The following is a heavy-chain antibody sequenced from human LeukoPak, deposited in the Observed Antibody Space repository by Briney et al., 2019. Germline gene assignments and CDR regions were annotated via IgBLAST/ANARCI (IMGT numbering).Heavy chain of an antibody. J-gene: IGHJ4*02. CDR2: IIPIFGTA. V-gene: IGHV1-69*05. CDR3: ARAAATALHFDY. CDR1: GGTFSSYA. D-gene: IGHD6-25*01. Sequence: SVKVSCKASGGTFSSYAISWVRQAPGQGLEWMGGIIPIFGTANYAQKFQGRVTITTDESTSTAYMKLSSLRSEDTAVYYCARAAATALHFDYWGQGTLVTVSS.